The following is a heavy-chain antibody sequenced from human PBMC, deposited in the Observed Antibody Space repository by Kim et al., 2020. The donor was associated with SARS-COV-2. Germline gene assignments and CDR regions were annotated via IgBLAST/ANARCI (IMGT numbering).Heavy chain of an antibody. CDR3: ARGTSSYNWNYGPDYYYG. CDR1: GFTFSNYS. V-gene: IGHV3-21*01. CDR2: ISSSSSYI. D-gene: IGHD1-7*01. J-gene: IGHJ6*01. Sequence: GGSLRLSCAASGFTFSNYSMNWVRQAPGKGLEWVSSISSSSSYIYYADSMKGRFTISRDNDKNSLYLQMNSLRAEDTAVYYCARGTSSYNWNYGPDYYYG.